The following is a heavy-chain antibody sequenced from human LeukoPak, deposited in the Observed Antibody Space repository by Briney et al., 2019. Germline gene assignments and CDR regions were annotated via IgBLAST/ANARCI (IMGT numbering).Heavy chain of an antibody. CDR1: GGSISSSSYY. D-gene: IGHD2-21*02. V-gene: IGHV4-39*06. Sequence: SETLSLTCTVSGGSISSSSYYWGWIRQPPGKGLEWIGSIYYSGSTYYNPSLKSRVTISVDTSKNQFPLKLSSVTAADTAVYYCARMVVTATTPDYWGQGTLVTVSS. CDR3: ARMVVTATTPDY. J-gene: IGHJ4*02. CDR2: IYYSGST.